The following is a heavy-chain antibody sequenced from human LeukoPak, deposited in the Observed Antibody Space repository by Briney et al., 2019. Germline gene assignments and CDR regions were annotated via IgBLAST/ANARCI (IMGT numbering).Heavy chain of an antibody. D-gene: IGHD3-22*01. CDR2: ISGSGGST. J-gene: IGHJ4*02. Sequence: KTGGSLRLSCAASGFTFSSYAMSWVRQAPGKGLEWVSAISGSGGSTYYADSVKGRFTISRDNSKNTLYLQMNSLRAEDTAVYYCAKDEKYYYDSSGTGEYWGQGTLVTVSS. CDR1: GFTFSSYA. CDR3: AKDEKYYYDSSGTGEY. V-gene: IGHV3-23*01.